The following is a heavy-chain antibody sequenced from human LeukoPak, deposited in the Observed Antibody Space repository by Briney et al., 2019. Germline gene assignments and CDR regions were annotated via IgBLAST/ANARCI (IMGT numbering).Heavy chain of an antibody. D-gene: IGHD4-17*01. CDR2: ISYDGSNK. Sequence: PGGSLRLSCAASGLTFRSYAMHWVRQAPGKGLEWVAVISYDGSNKYYADSVKGQFTISRDNSKSTVYLQMNSLRADDTAVYYCAKERQTGDYFTSDFWGQGTLVTVSS. CDR1: GLTFRSYA. V-gene: IGHV3-30-3*01. CDR3: AKERQTGDYFTSDF. J-gene: IGHJ4*02.